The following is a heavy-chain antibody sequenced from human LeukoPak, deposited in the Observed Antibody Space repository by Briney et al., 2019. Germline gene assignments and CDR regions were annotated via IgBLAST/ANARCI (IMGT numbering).Heavy chain of an antibody. CDR3: ASSLWGDETDY. Sequence: SETLSLTCTVSGGSISSYYWSWIRQPPGKGLEWIGYIYYSGSTNYNPSLKSRVTISVDTSKNQFSLKLSSVTAADTAVYYCASSLWGDETDYWGQGTLVTVSS. D-gene: IGHD3-10*01. CDR2: IYYSGST. CDR1: GGSISSYY. J-gene: IGHJ4*02. V-gene: IGHV4-59*01.